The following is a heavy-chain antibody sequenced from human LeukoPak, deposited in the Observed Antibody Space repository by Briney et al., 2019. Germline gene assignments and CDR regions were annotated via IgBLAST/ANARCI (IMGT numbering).Heavy chain of an antibody. CDR3: ARDLGEDAFDI. Sequence: GGSLRLSCAASGFTFSSYWMSWVRQAPGKGLEWVANMKQDGSEKYYVDSVKGRFTISRDNAKNSLYLQMNSLRAEDTAVFYCARDLGEDAFDIWGRGTMVTVSS. J-gene: IGHJ3*02. CDR1: GFTFSSYW. V-gene: IGHV3-7*01. D-gene: IGHD3-10*01. CDR2: MKQDGSEK.